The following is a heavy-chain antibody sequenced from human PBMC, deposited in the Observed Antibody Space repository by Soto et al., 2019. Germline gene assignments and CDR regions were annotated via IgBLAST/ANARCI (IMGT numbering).Heavy chain of an antibody. CDR3: AGEYTAWPLAYGLDV. D-gene: IGHD2-2*02. CDR2: IYYSGST. V-gene: IGHV4-61*01. Sequence: SETLSLTCTVSGGSVSSGSYYWSWIRQPPGKGLEWIGYIYYSGSTNYNPSLKSRVTISVDTSKNSVSLQMNSLRAEDTAVYYCAGEYTAWPLAYGLDVWGQGTTVTV. CDR1: GGSVSSGSYY. J-gene: IGHJ6*02.